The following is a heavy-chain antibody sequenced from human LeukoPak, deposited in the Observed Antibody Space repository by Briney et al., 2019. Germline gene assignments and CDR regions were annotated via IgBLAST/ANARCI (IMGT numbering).Heavy chain of an antibody. D-gene: IGHD2-21*02. CDR3: ASTVVVVTAIKYFQH. CDR1: GGSISSSSYY. V-gene: IGHV4-39*07. J-gene: IGHJ1*01. CDR2: IYYSGST. Sequence: SETLSLTCTVSGGSISSSSYYWGWIRQPPGKGLEWIGSIYYSGSTYYNPSLKSRVTISVDTSKNQFSLKLSSVTAANTAVYYCASTVVVVTAIKYFQHWGQGTLVTVSS.